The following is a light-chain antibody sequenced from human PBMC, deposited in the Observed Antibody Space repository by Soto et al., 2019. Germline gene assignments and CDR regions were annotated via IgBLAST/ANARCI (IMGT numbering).Light chain of an antibody. V-gene: IGKV3-11*01. CDR3: QQRSKWWT. J-gene: IGKJ1*01. CDR1: QSVSSY. Sequence: EIVLTQSPATLSFSPGERATLSCRASQSVSSYLAWYQQKPGQAPRLLIYDASNRATGIPARFSGSGSGTDFTLTISSLEPEDFAVYYCQQRSKWWTFGQGTKVDIK. CDR2: DAS.